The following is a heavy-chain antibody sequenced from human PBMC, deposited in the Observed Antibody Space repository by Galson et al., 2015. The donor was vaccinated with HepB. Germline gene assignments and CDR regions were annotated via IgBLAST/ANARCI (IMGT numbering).Heavy chain of an antibody. CDR3: ARVYNWNYLLNWFDP. J-gene: IGHJ5*02. CDR2: INSDGRSS. D-gene: IGHD1-7*01. Sequence: SLRLSCAASGFTFSSYWMHWVRQAPGKGLVWVSRINSDGRSSSYADSVKGRFTISRDNSKNTLYLQMNSLRAEDTAVYYCARVYNWNYLLNWFDPWGQGTLVTVSS. V-gene: IGHV3-74*01. CDR1: GFTFSSYW.